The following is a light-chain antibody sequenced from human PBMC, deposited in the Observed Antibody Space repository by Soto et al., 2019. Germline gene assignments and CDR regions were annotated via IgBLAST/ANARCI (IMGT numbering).Light chain of an antibody. V-gene: IGLV1-40*01. CDR2: TDN. Sequence: QSVLTQPPSVSGAPGQRVTISCTGSSPNIGAGYDVHWYHQLPGTAPKLLVSTDNHRPSGVPDRLSASKSGASASLAITGLQAEDEAHYYCQSYDKTLTAYVFGTGTKLTVL. CDR3: QSYDKTLTAYV. CDR1: SPNIGAGYD. J-gene: IGLJ1*01.